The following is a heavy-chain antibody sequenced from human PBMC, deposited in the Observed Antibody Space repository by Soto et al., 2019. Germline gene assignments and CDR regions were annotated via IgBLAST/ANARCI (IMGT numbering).Heavy chain of an antibody. Sequence: VGSLRLSCAASGFTFSSYSMNWVRQAPGKGLEWVSSISSSSSYIYYADSVKGRFTISRDNAKNSLYLQMNSLRAEDTAVYYCARYCSSTSCYTSATNYYGMDVWGQGTTVTVSS. CDR1: GFTFSSYS. J-gene: IGHJ6*02. CDR2: ISSSSSYI. V-gene: IGHV3-21*01. CDR3: ARYCSSTSCYTSATNYYGMDV. D-gene: IGHD2-2*02.